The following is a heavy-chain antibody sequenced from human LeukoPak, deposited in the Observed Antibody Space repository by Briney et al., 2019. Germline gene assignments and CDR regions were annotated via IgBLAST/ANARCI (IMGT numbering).Heavy chain of an antibody. Sequence: SETLSLTCTFSGGSISSYFLNWIRQPPGQRLQWIGYMSNTGITKYNPSLKSRVTISADTSKNQFSLILNSVTTADTAVYYCAKSSVSTAVLFDSWGQGTLVAVSS. CDR3: AKSSVSTAVLFDS. D-gene: IGHD5/OR15-5a*01. V-gene: IGHV4-59*01. J-gene: IGHJ4*02. CDR2: MSNTGIT. CDR1: GGSISSYF.